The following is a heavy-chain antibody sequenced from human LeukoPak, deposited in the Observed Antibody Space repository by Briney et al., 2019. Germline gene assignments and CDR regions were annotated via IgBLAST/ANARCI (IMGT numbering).Heavy chain of an antibody. CDR3: ARGEAALISGGYYYYMDV. D-gene: IGHD6-13*01. V-gene: IGHV1-18*01. J-gene: IGHJ6*03. Sequence: ASVKVSCKASGYTFTSYGISWVRQAPGQGLEWMGWISAYNGNTSYAQKLQGRVTMTTDTSTSTAYMELRSLRSDDTAVYYCARGEAALISGGYYYYMDVWGKGTTVTVSS. CDR2: ISAYNGNT. CDR1: GYTFTSYG.